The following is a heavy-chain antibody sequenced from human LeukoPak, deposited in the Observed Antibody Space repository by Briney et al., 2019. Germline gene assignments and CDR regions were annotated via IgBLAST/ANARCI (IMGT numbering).Heavy chain of an antibody. V-gene: IGHV3-48*03. CDR3: ARGRSWYYGMDV. CDR2: IKGSGTTI. D-gene: IGHD4-17*01. CDR1: GFTFSSYE. Sequence: PGGSLRLSCAASGFTFSSYEMNWVRQAPGKGREWIFYIKGSGTTIYYADSVKGRFAISRDNAKNSLSLQMNSLRAEDTAVYCCARGRSWYYGMDVWGQGTTVTVSS. J-gene: IGHJ6*02.